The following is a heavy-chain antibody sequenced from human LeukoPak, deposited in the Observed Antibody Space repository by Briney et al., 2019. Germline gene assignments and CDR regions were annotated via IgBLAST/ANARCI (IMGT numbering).Heavy chain of an antibody. CDR1: GYTFTAYY. CDR3: TRESGSYHGNDY. CDR2: INPNNGAT. Sequence: GASVKVSCKASGYTFTAYYIHWVRQAPGQGLEWMGRINPNNGATNYAQKPQGRVTITGDTSISTAYMELSSLRSDDTAVYYCTRESGSYHGNDYWGQGTLVTVSS. J-gene: IGHJ4*02. V-gene: IGHV1-2*06. D-gene: IGHD1-26*01.